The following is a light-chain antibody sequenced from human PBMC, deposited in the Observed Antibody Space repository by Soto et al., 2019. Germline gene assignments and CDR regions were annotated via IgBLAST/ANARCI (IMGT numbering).Light chain of an antibody. CDR2: GAS. CDR1: QYIGSN. Sequence: IVLTQSPGTLSLSPGERATLSCRASQYIGSNLAWYQQKPGQAPRLLIYGASTRATGIPARFSGSGSGTEFTLTISSLQSEDFAVYYCQQYNNWPITFGQGTRLEIK. CDR3: QQYNNWPIT. V-gene: IGKV3-15*01. J-gene: IGKJ5*01.